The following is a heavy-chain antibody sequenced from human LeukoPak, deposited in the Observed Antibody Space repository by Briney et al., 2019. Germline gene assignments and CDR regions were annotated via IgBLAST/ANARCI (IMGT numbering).Heavy chain of an antibody. J-gene: IGHJ6*03. CDR1: GGSISSGGYY. CDR3: ARVDRLGSTSCYKARYYYMDV. V-gene: IGHV4-30-2*01. CDR2: IYHSGST. D-gene: IGHD2-2*02. Sequence: PSETLSLTCTVSGGSISSGGYYWSWIRQPPGKGLEWIGYIYHSGSTYYNPSLKSRVTISVDRSKNQFSLKLSSVTAADTAVYYCARVDRLGSTSCYKARYYYMDVWGKGTTVTVSS.